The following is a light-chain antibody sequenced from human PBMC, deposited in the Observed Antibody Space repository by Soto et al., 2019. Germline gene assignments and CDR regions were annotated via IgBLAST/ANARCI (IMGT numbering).Light chain of an antibody. CDR3: SSYTRSTTRVV. V-gene: IGLV2-14*03. Sequence: QSALTQPASVSESPGQSITISCTGTSSDVGGYNYVSWYQQHPGKAPKLMIYDVSNRPSGVSDRFSGSRSGNTASLTISGLQAEDEADYYCSSYTRSTTRVVFGGGTKVTVL. CDR2: DVS. J-gene: IGLJ2*01. CDR1: SSDVGGYNY.